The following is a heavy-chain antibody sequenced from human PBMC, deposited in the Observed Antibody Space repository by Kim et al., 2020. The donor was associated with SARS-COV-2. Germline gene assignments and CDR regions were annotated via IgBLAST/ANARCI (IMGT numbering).Heavy chain of an antibody. CDR2: ITDAGVP. CDR3: AREASASFGI. J-gene: IGHJ1*01. V-gene: IGHV3-23*01. Sequence: LSLTCAASGFTFSSYAMNWVRQAPGKGLEWVSGITDAGVPYQADSVKGRFTISRDNAKKTLHLQMNGLRAEDAAVYYCAREASASFGIWGQGTLVTV. D-gene: IGHD3-16*01. CDR1: GFTFSSYA.